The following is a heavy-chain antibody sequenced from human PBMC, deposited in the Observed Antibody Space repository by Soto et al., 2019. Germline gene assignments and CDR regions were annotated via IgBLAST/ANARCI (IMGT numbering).Heavy chain of an antibody. D-gene: IGHD5-12*01. CDR1: GGSISSGDYY. Sequence: SETLSLTCTVSGGSISSGDYYWSWIRQPPGKGLEGIGYIYYSGSTYYKPSLKSRVTISVDTSKSQFSLKLSSVTAADTAVYYCARGALRSPSSLDYWRQGTLVTVSS. CDR3: ARGALRSPSSLDY. V-gene: IGHV4-30-4*08. CDR2: IYYSGST. J-gene: IGHJ4*02.